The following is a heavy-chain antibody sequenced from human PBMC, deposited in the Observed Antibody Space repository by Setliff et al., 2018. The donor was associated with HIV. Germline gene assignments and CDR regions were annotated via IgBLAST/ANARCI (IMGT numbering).Heavy chain of an antibody. D-gene: IGHD2-2*01. Sequence: SETLSLTCTVSGDPISSYSWNWIRQPPGRGLEWIGYVYASGETDYNPSLQSRVTISIDTSKNQFSLKLSSVTAADTAVYYCARRAVQDGSVTSSNWFESWGQGTLVTVSS. V-gene: IGHV4-4*09. J-gene: IGHJ5*01. CDR2: VYASGET. CDR1: GDPISSYS. CDR3: ARRAVQDGSVTSSNWFES.